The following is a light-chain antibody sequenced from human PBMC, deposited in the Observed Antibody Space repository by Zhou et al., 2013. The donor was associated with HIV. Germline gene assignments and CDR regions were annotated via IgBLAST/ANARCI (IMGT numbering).Light chain of an antibody. J-gene: IGKJ4*01. CDR2: DAS. Sequence: DIQMTQSPSSLSASVGDRVTITCQASQDISNFLNWYQQKPGKAPKLLIYDASNLKTGVPSRFRGSGSGRDFTFTITSLQPEDIATYYCQQYDNTPLTFGGGTKVEMK. CDR3: QQYDNTPLT. CDR1: QDISNF. V-gene: IGKV1-33*01.